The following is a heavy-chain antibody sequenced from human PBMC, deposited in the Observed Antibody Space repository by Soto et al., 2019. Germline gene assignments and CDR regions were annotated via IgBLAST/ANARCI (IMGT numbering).Heavy chain of an antibody. Sequence: QVQLVQSGAEVKKPGASVKVSCKASGYTFTGDYMHWVRQAPGQGLEWMGWINPNSGGTNYAQKFQGRVTMTRDTSISTAYMELSRLRSDDTAVYYCAREIYDYVWGSYRLFDYWGQGTLVTVSS. J-gene: IGHJ4*02. D-gene: IGHD3-16*02. CDR1: GYTFTGDY. CDR2: INPNSGGT. CDR3: AREIYDYVWGSYRLFDY. V-gene: IGHV1-2*02.